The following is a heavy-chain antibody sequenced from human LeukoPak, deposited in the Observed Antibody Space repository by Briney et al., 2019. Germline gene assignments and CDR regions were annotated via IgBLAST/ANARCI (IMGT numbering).Heavy chain of an antibody. CDR1: GGSISSSSYY. V-gene: IGHV4-39*07. D-gene: IGHD4-17*01. Sequence: SETLSLTCTVSGGSISSSSYYWGWIRQPPGKGLEWIGSIYYSGSTYYNPSLKSRVTISVDTSKNQFSLKLSSVTAADTAVYYCARPFVRTVTTGVFFDYWGQGTLVTVSS. CDR3: ARPFVRTVTTGVFFDY. CDR2: IYYSGST. J-gene: IGHJ4*02.